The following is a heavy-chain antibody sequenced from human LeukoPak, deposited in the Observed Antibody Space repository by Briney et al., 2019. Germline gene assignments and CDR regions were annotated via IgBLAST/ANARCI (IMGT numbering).Heavy chain of an antibody. V-gene: IGHV4-34*01. CDR1: GGSFSDYY. CDR2: INHSGSA. J-gene: IGHJ6*03. D-gene: IGHD5-12*01. Sequence: PSETLSLTCAVYGGSFSDYYWTWIRQPPGKGLEWIGEINHSGSANYTPSLKSRVTISVDTSKNQFSLKLSSVTAADTAVYYCARHYSGYDLHMDVWGKGTKVTVSS. CDR3: ARHYSGYDLHMDV.